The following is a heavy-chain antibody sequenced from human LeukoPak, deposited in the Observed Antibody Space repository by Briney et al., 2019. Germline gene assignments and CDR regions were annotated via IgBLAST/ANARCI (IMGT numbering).Heavy chain of an antibody. CDR3: ARGEYDFWSGSLFPLWFDP. Sequence: SVKVSCKASGGTFSSYAISWVRQAPGQGLEWMGGIIPIFGTANYAQKFQGRVTITTDESTSTAYMELSSLRSEDTAVYYCARGEYDFWSGSLFPLWFDPWGQGTLVTVSS. V-gene: IGHV1-69*05. D-gene: IGHD3-3*01. J-gene: IGHJ5*02. CDR2: IIPIFGTA. CDR1: GGTFSSYA.